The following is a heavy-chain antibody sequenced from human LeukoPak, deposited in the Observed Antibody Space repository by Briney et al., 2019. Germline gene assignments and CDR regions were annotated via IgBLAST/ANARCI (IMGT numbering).Heavy chain of an antibody. CDR2: ISSSSSYI. D-gene: IGHD1-1*01. V-gene: IGHV3-21*01. J-gene: IGHJ4*02. CDR3: ASGVQ. Sequence: GGSLRLSCAASNWVRQAPGKGLEWVSSISSSSSYIYYADSVKGRFTISRDNAKNSLYLQMNSLRAEDTAVYYCASGVQWGQGTLVTVSS.